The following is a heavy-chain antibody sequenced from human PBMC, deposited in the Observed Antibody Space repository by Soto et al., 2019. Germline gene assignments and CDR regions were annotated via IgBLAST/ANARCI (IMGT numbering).Heavy chain of an antibody. CDR1: GYTFTSYD. CDR2: MNPNSGNT. D-gene: IGHD3-3*01. CDR3: ARGPPYYDFWSGYYYRTSGGDWFDP. J-gene: IGHJ5*02. Sequence: GASVKVSCKASGYTFTSYDINWVRQATGQGLEWMGWMNPNSGNTGYAQRFQGRVTMTRNTSISTAYMELSSLRSEDTAVYYCARGPPYYDFWSGYYYRTSGGDWFDPWGQGTLVTVSS. V-gene: IGHV1-8*01.